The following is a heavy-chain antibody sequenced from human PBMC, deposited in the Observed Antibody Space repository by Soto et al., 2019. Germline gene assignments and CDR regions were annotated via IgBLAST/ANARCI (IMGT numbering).Heavy chain of an antibody. D-gene: IGHD4-4*01. CDR1: GFTFSSYS. CDR2: ISSSSSYI. CDR3: ARDFNDYSNFDY. Sequence: PGGSLRLSCAASGFTFSSYSMNWVRQAPGRWLEWVSSISSSSSYIYYADSVKGRFTISRDNAKNSLYLQMNSLRAEDTAVYYCARDFNDYSNFDYWGQGTLVTVSS. J-gene: IGHJ4*02. V-gene: IGHV3-21*01.